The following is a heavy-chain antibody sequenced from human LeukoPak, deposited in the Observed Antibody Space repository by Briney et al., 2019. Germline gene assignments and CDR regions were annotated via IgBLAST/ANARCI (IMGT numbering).Heavy chain of an antibody. J-gene: IGHJ4*02. CDR2: ISGSGSNT. Sequence: GGSLRLSCAASGFTFSNYAMTWVRQAPGKGLEWVSVISGSGSNTDYADSVKGRFTISRDNSKNTLSLQMNSLRDEDTAVYYCARHDYGGNSGDYWGQGTLVTVSS. D-gene: IGHD4-23*01. CDR1: GFTFSNYA. CDR3: ARHDYGGNSGDY. V-gene: IGHV3-23*01.